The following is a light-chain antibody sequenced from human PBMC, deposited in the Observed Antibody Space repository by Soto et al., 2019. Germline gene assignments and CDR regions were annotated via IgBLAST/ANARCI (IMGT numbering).Light chain of an antibody. CDR2: SNN. V-gene: IGLV1-44*01. Sequence: QSVLTQPPSASGTPGPRVTISCAGSSSNIGRNTVNWYHQLPGAAPKLLIYSNNQRPSGVPDRFSGSKSGTSASLAISGLQSEDEADYYCAEWDDSLNGHVVVGGGTKLTV. CDR3: AEWDDSLNGHVV. J-gene: IGLJ2*01. CDR1: SSNIGRNT.